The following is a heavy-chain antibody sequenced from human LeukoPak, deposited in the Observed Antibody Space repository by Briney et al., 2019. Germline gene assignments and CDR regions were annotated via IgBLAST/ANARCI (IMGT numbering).Heavy chain of an antibody. CDR2: ISYDGSNK. V-gene: IGHV3-30*01. Sequence: GGSLRLSCAASGFTFSSYAMHWVRQAPGKGLEWVAVISYDGSNKYYADSAKGRFTISRDNSKNTLYLQMNSLRAEDTAVYYCARADVGIVVVPAAIDYWGQGTLVTVSS. CDR1: GFTFSSYA. CDR3: ARADVGIVVVPAAIDY. J-gene: IGHJ4*02. D-gene: IGHD2-2*01.